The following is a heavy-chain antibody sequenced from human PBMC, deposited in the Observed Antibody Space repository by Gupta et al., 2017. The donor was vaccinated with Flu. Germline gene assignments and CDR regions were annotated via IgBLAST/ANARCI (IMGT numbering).Heavy chain of an antibody. CDR3: AKDLYTIPGALDS. V-gene: IGHV3-23*01. CDR1: GFSFSTYA. J-gene: IGHJ4*02. Sequence: EVQLLESGGGLVQPGGSLRLSCAASGFSFSTYAVSWVRQAPGKGLEWVSGINNNGGSTNYADSVKGRFTISRDNSKNMLYLEMNSLRAEDTALYYCAKDLYTIPGALDSWGQGTLVTVSS. D-gene: IGHD4/OR15-4a*01. CDR2: INNNGGST.